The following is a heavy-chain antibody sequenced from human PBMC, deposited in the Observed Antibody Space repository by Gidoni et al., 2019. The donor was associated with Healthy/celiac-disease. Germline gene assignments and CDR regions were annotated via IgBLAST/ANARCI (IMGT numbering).Heavy chain of an antibody. J-gene: IGHJ4*02. V-gene: IGHV4-4*02. D-gene: IGHD1-7*01. Sequence: QVQLQESGPGLVKPSGTLSLTCAGSGGSISSSNWWSWVRQPPGKGLEWIGEIYHSGRTNHNPSLKSRVTISVDKSKNQFSLKLSSVTAADTAVYYCAREEDWNYGYYFDYWGQGTLVTVSS. CDR2: IYHSGRT. CDR3: AREEDWNYGYYFDY. CDR1: GGSISSSNW.